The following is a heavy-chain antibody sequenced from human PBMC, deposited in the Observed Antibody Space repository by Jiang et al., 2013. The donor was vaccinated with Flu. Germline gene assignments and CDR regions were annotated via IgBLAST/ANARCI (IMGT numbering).Heavy chain of an antibody. CDR1: GYSFTTYG. D-gene: IGHD3-3*01. Sequence: VQLVESGHEVKQPGASVKVSCKASGYSFTTYGMNWVPQAPGQGLEWMGWFNTYTGNPTYAQGFTGRFVFSMDTSASTAYLQISSLKAEDMAMYYCASRNGVFLELVIYFDYVGPGNLVTVS. J-gene: IGHJ4*02. CDR2: FNTYTGNP. V-gene: IGHV7-81*01. CDR3: ASRNGVFLELVIYFDY.